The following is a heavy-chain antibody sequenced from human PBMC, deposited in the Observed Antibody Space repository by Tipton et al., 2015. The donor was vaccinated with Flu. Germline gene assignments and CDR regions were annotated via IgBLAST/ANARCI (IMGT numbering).Heavy chain of an antibody. CDR2: IYSGGST. V-gene: IGHV3-53*01. Sequence: GSLRLSCAASGFTFSNYMTWVRQAPGKGLEWVSVIYSGGSTNYADSVKGRFTISRDNSKNTLYLQMNSLRAEDTAVYYCARGRGYCVTTTCLLPFDFWGQGTLVTVSS. CDR1: GFTFSNY. J-gene: IGHJ4*02. D-gene: IGHD2-2*01. CDR3: ARGRGYCVTTTCLLPFDF.